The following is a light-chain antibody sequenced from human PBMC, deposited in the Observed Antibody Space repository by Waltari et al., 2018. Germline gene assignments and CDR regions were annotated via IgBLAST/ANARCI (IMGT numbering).Light chain of an antibody. CDR3: SSYAGSNNLV. J-gene: IGLJ2*01. V-gene: IGLV2-8*01. CDR2: EVS. CDR1: SRDVGGYNY. Sequence: QSALTQPPSASGSPGQSVTISCTGTSRDVGGYNYVSCYQQHQVKAPKLMIYEVSKRPSGVPDRFSGSKSGNTAPLTVSGLQAEDEADYYCSSYAGSNNLVFGGGTKLTVL.